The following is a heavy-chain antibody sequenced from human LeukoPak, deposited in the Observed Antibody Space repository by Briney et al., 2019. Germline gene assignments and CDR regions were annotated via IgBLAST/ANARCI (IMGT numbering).Heavy chain of an antibody. CDR3: TMNSLDY. J-gene: IGHJ4*02. CDR1: GFSISSHR. Sequence: GGSLRLSCVASGFSISSHRLRWLRQAPGKGLEWVANIKADGSQQYYVDSVRGRFTITRDNAENSLYLQMNSLRAEDTAVYYCTMNSLDYWGLGTLVTVSS. V-gene: IGHV3-7*03. CDR2: IKADGSQQ.